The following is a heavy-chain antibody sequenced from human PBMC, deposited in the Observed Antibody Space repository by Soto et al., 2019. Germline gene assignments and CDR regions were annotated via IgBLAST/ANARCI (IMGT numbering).Heavy chain of an antibody. Sequence: GGSLRLSCAASGFTFSSYSMNWVRQAPGKGLEWVSYISSSSSTIYYADSVKGRFTISRDNAKNSLYLQMNSLRAEDTAVYYCARDYLESDFDYWGQGTLGTVSS. V-gene: IGHV3-48*01. D-gene: IGHD3-3*01. J-gene: IGHJ4*02. CDR1: GFTFSSYS. CDR3: ARDYLESDFDY. CDR2: ISSSSSTI.